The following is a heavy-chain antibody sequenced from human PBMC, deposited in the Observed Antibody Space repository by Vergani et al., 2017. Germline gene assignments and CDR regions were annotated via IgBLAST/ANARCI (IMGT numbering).Heavy chain of an antibody. D-gene: IGHD6-6*01. Sequence: EVQLVESGGGLVKPGRSLRLSCAASGFAFTNYAMSWVRQAPGKGLEWVSTISGTGGSIHYVDSVKGRFTISRDNSKNTLSLQMNSLGDDDTAVYFCAKDSSSSNYYYGMDIWGQGTTVIVSS. CDR3: AKDSSSSNYYYGMDI. J-gene: IGHJ6*02. CDR1: GFAFTNYA. V-gene: IGHV3-23*04. CDR2: ISGTGGSI.